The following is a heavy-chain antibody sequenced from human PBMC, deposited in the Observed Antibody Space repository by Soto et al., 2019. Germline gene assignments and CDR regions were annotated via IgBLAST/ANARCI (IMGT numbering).Heavy chain of an antibody. CDR3: AKGDNLGPKTGYAFDP. D-gene: IGHD5-12*01. J-gene: IGHJ5*02. CDR1: GDSDSSNTAS. Sequence: PSEALSLTCAISGDSDSSNTASWNWIRQSPSRGLEWLGRTYFRSKWYNDYAVSVKSRIIINPDTSNNLSSLQLNSVTPEDTAVYFCAKGDNLGPKTGYAFDPWGQGIMVTVSS. V-gene: IGHV6-1*01. CDR2: TYFRSKWYN.